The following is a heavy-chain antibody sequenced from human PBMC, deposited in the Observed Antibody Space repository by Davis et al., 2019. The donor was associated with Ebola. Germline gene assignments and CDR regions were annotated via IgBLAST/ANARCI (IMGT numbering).Heavy chain of an antibody. J-gene: IGHJ5*02. CDR1: GFTFSSYG. V-gene: IGHV3-33*01. CDR2: IWYDGSNK. D-gene: IGHD3-22*01. CDR3: ARDLIKSSSGSESPFDP. Sequence: GESLKISCAASGFTFSSYGMHWVRQAPGKGLEWVAVIWYDGSNKYYADSVKGRFTISRDNAKNTLYLQMNSLRAEDTAVYYCARDLIKSSSGSESPFDPWGQGTLVTVS.